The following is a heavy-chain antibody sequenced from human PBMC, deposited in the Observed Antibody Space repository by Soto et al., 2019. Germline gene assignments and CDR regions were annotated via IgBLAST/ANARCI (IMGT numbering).Heavy chain of an antibody. CDR2: ISYDGSNK. V-gene: IGHV3-30-3*01. Sequence: QVQLVESGGGVVQPGRSLRLSCAASGFTFSSYAMHWVRQAPGKGLEWVAVISYDGSNKYYADSVKGRFTISRDNSKNTLYLQMNSLRAEDTAVYYCARVSQQLVNGEYFQHWGQGTLVTVSS. CDR1: GFTFSSYA. CDR3: ARVSQQLVNGEYFQH. D-gene: IGHD6-13*01. J-gene: IGHJ1*01.